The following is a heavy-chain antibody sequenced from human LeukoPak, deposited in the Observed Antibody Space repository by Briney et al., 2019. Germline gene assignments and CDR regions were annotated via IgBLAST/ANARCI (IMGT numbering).Heavy chain of an antibody. CDR3: ARDLGTSNYGY. J-gene: IGHJ4*02. CDR2: IYTSGST. CDR1: GDSIRGYY. V-gene: IGHV4-4*07. D-gene: IGHD4-11*01. Sequence: SETLSLTCTVSGDSIRGYYWSSIRQPPRKGLEWIGRIYTSGSTNYNPSLKSRVTISVDKSKNQFSLKLSSVTAADTAVYYCARDLGTSNYGYWGQGTLVTVSS.